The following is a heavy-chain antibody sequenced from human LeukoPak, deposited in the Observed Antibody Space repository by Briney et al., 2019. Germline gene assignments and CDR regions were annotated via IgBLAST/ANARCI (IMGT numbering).Heavy chain of an antibody. V-gene: IGHV4-34*01. Sequence: SETLSLTCAVYGGSFSGYYWSWIRQPPGKGLEWIGEINHSGSTNYNPSLKSRVTISVDTSKNQFSLKLSSVTAADTAVYYCAREWGHYYGSGSYNYGASDIWGQGTMVTVSS. CDR2: INHSGST. J-gene: IGHJ3*02. D-gene: IGHD3-10*01. CDR1: GGSFSGYY. CDR3: AREWGHYYGSGSYNYGASDI.